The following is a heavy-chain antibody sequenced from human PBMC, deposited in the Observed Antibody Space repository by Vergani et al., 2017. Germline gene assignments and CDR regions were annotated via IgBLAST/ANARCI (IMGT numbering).Heavy chain of an antibody. CDR3: ARGNYYGSGTYVDP. CDR2: IYSGNET. V-gene: IGHV3-66*02. J-gene: IGHJ5*02. Sequence: ELQLVESGGGLVKPGGSLRLSCAASGSTVSGNYMTWVRQAPGKGLEWVSYIYSGNETYYADSVKGRVTISRDTSKNTLHLPIINLRVKDTAVYYCARGNYYGSGTYVDPWGQGTLVTVSS. D-gene: IGHD3-10*01. CDR1: GSTVSGNY.